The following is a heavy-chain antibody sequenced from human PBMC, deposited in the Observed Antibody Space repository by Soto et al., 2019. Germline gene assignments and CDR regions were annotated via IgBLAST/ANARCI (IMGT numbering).Heavy chain of an antibody. CDR1: GFTVSSNY. D-gene: IGHD5-12*01. CDR2: IYSGGST. CDR3: AREDGYRGGDAFDI. Sequence: EVQLVESGGGLVQPGGSLRLSCAASGFTVSSNYMSWVRQAPGKGLEWVSVIYSGGSTYYADSVKGRFTISRDNSKNTLYLQMNSLRAGDTAVYYCAREDGYRGGDAFDIWGQGTMVTVSS. V-gene: IGHV3-66*01. J-gene: IGHJ3*02.